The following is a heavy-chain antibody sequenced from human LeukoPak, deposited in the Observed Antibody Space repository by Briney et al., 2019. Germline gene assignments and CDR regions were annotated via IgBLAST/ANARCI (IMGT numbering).Heavy chain of an antibody. D-gene: IGHD3-22*01. V-gene: IGHV1-69*04. CDR3: ARYRWADYYDSSGYPPALDY. CDR1: GGTFSSYA. CDR2: INPILGIA. J-gene: IGHJ4*02. Sequence: SVKVSCKASGGTFSSYAISWVRQAPGQGLEWMGRINPILGIANYAQKFQGRVTITADKSTSTAYMELSSLRSEDTAVYYCARYRWADYYDSSGYPPALDYWGQGTLVTVSS.